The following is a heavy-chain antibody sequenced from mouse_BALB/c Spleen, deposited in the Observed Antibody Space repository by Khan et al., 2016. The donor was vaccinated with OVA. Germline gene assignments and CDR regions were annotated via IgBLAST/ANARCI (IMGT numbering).Heavy chain of an antibody. CDR3: VRGSGNSRFAY. V-gene: IGHV1S137*01. CDR1: GYTFTDFA. Sequence: QVQLKQSGAELVRPGVSVKISCKGSGYTFTDFAIHWVKQSHAKSLEWIGVISTYYGDADYNQKLKGKATMTVDKSSSTAFVELVRLTPEDSANYYCVRGSGNSRFAYWGQGTLVTVSA. CDR2: ISTYYGDA. J-gene: IGHJ3*01. D-gene: IGHD1-3*01.